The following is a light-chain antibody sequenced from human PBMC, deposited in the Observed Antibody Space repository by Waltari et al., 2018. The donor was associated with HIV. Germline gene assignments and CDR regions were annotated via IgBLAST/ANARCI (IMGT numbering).Light chain of an antibody. CDR1: NGDVGSYNL. Sequence: QSALTQPASVSGSPGHSVTISCPGTNGDVGSYNLVPWYQPYPGRAPQLIIYGVNSRPSGVSDRFSGSKFGNTASLTISGLRADDEADYYCNSFTDTDTLVFGGGTRLTVL. V-gene: IGLV2-14*03. CDR3: NSFTDTDTLV. CDR2: GVN. J-gene: IGLJ3*02.